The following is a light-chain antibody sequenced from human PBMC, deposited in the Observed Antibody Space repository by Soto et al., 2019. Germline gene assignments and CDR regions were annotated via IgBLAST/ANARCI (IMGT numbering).Light chain of an antibody. CDR1: SSDVGGYNY. CDR3: SSYTSSSTWEV. Sequence: QSALTQPASVSGSPGQSITISCTGTSSDVGGYNYVSWYQHHPGKAPKLIIYEVSNRPSGVSNRFSGSKSGNTASLTISGLQAEDEADYYCSSYTSSSTWEVFGTGTKLTVL. V-gene: IGLV2-14*01. CDR2: EVS. J-gene: IGLJ1*01.